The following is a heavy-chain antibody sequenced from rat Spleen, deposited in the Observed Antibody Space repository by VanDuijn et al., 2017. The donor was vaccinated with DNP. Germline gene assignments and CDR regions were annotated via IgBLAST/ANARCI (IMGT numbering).Heavy chain of an antibody. V-gene: IGHV3-3*01. Sequence: EVQLQESGPGLVKPSQSLSLTCSVTGYSITSGFGWNWIRKFPGNKLEWMGSMNSAGSTNYNPPRKSKIPFTRDTSKYQFPLQLTSVTTEDTASYYFVRANRGCRGLHFNLWVPGTMVTVSS. D-gene: IGHD1-11*01. CDR1: GYSITSGFG. CDR2: MNSAGST. J-gene: IGHJ1*01. CDR3: VRANRGCRGLHFNL.